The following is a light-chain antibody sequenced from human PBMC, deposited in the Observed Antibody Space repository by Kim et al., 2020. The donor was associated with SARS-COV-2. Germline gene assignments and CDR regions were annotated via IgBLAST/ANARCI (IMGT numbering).Light chain of an antibody. Sequence: LSPGERATLSCRASQSVSSNFLAWYQQKPGQTPRRLIYDASTRATGIPDRFSGSGSGTDFTLTISRLEPEDFAVYYCQQYGSSPVTFGGGAKGEIK. J-gene: IGKJ4*01. CDR2: DAS. V-gene: IGKV3-20*01. CDR3: QQYGSSPVT. CDR1: QSVSSNF.